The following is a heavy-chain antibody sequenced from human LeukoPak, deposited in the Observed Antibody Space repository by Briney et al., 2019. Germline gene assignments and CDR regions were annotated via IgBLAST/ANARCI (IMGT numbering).Heavy chain of an antibody. D-gene: IGHD3-22*01. V-gene: IGHV4-4*07. J-gene: IGHJ4*02. CDR1: GGSISSYY. CDR3: AREPRTYDSSGLHIDY. CDR2: IYTSGST. Sequence: SETLSLTCTVSGGSISSYYWSWIRQPAGKGLEWIGRIYTSGSTNYNPSLKSRVTMSVDTSKNQFSLKLSSVTAADTAVYYCAREPRTYDSSGLHIDYWGQGTLVTVSS.